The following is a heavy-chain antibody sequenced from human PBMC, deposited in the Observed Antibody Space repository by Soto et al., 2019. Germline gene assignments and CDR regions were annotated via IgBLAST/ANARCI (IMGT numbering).Heavy chain of an antibody. Sequence: EVQLVESGGGLVQPGGSLRLSCAASGFTFNTYEMNWVRQAPGKGLEWGSYISSSGSTTYYADSVKGRFTISRDNAKNSLYPQMNSLRAEDTAIYYCATRSGGGGAFDFWGQGTMVTVSS. CDR3: ATRSGGGGAFDF. J-gene: IGHJ3*01. CDR1: GFTFNTYE. CDR2: ISSSGSTT. D-gene: IGHD3-10*01. V-gene: IGHV3-48*03.